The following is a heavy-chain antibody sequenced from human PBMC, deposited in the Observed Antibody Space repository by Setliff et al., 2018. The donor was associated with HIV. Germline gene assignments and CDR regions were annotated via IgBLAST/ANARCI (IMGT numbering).Heavy chain of an antibody. CDR2: TYYSGST. CDR1: GDSLSRSSNH. D-gene: IGHD3-22*01. CDR3: ARDPHHYDGSGHYSWFYFDF. Sequence: SETLSLTCTVSGDSLSRSSNHWGWIRQPPGKGLEWIGNTYYSGSTYYNPSLKSRVTISVDTSKNQFSLKMTSVTAADTAVYYCARDPHHYDGSGHYSWFYFDFWGQGTLVTVSS. J-gene: IGHJ4*02. V-gene: IGHV4-39*07.